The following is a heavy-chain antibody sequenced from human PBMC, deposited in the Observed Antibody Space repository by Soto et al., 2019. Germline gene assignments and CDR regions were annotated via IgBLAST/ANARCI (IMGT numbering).Heavy chain of an antibody. CDR3: ALNYYGSGSYYPAEYFQH. Sequence: QVQLVQSGAEVKKPGSSVKVSCKASGGTFSSYAISWVRQAPGQGLEWMGGIIPIFGTANYAQKFQGRVTITADGSTSTAYMELSSLRSEDTAVYYCALNYYGSGSYYPAEYFQHWGQGTLVTVSS. D-gene: IGHD3-10*01. CDR1: GGTFSSYA. V-gene: IGHV1-69*01. J-gene: IGHJ1*01. CDR2: IIPIFGTA.